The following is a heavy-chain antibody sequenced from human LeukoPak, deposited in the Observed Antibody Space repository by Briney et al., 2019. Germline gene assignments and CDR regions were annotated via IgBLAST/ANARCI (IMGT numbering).Heavy chain of an antibody. D-gene: IGHD3-22*01. CDR2: ISWNSGSI. J-gene: IGHJ4*02. Sequence: PGGSLRLSCAASGFTFDDYAMHWVRQAPGKGLEWVSGISWNSGSIGYADSVKGRFTISRDNAKNSLYQQMNSLRAEDMALYYCAKHNYYDSSGYIDYWGQGTLVTVSS. CDR1: GFTFDDYA. V-gene: IGHV3-9*03. CDR3: AKHNYYDSSGYIDY.